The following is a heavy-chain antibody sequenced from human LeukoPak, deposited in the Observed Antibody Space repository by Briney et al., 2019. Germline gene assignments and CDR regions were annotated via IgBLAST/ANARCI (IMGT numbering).Heavy chain of an antibody. CDR2: IWYDGSNK. CDR3: AKDLGVSSGSPDY. D-gene: IGHD3-10*01. J-gene: IGHJ4*02. Sequence: HSGGSLRLSCAASGFTFSSYGMHWVRQAPGKGLEWVAVIWYDGSNKYYADSVKGRFTISRDNSKNTLYLQMNSLRAEDTAVYYCAKDLGVSSGSPDYWGQGTLVTVSS. CDR1: GFTFSSYG. V-gene: IGHV3-30*02.